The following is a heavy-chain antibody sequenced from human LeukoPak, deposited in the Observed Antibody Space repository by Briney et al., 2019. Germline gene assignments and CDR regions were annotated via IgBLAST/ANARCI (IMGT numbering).Heavy chain of an antibody. V-gene: IGHV3-21*01. Sequence: GGSLRLSCAASGFTFSSYSMNWVRQAPGKGLEWVSSISSSSSYIYYADSVKGRFTISRDNAKNSLYLQMNSLRAEDTAVYYCARGGMIGLLLHYFDYWGQGTLVTVSS. CDR1: GFTFSSYS. CDR2: ISSSSSYI. D-gene: IGHD3-22*01. CDR3: ARGGMIGLLLHYFDY. J-gene: IGHJ4*02.